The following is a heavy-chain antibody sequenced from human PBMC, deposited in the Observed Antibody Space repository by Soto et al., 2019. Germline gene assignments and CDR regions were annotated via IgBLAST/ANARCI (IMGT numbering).Heavy chain of an antibody. V-gene: IGHV3-30*18. CDR3: AKESVEATYSFYGLDV. Sequence: PGGSLRLSCGASGFTFSSYVMHWVRQAPGKGLEWVATVSFDSKNKYYIDSVEGRFTISRDNSENTLSLQMNSLRHEDTAVYYCAKESVEATYSFYGLDVWGPGTTVTVSS. J-gene: IGHJ6*02. CDR1: GFTFSSYV. CDR2: VSFDSKNK. D-gene: IGHD4-4*01.